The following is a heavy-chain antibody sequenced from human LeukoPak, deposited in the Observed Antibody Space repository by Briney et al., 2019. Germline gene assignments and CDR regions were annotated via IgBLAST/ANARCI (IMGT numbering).Heavy chain of an antibody. CDR2: INHSGST. CDR1: GGSFSGYY. V-gene: IGHV4-34*01. Sequence: SETLSLTCAVYGGSFSGYYWSWIRQPPGKGLEWIGEINHSGSTNYNPSLKSRVTISVDTSKNQFSLKLSSVTAADTAVYYCATGRGPDYDDYTALGYWGQGTLVTVSS. J-gene: IGHJ4*02. D-gene: IGHD4-17*01. CDR3: ATGRGPDYDDYTALGY.